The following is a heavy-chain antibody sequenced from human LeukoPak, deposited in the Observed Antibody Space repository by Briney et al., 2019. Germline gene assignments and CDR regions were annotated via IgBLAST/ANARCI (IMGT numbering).Heavy chain of an antibody. CDR1: GFTFSNFW. V-gene: IGHV3-74*01. CDR3: ARYGIPRFFDL. CDR2: INIDGSST. D-gene: IGHD5-18*01. J-gene: IGHJ2*01. Sequence: PGGSLRLSCAASGFTFSNFWMHWVRQVPGKGLVWVSRINIDGSSTVYADSVKGRFTISRDNAKNTLYLQMNSLRVEDTAVYYCARYGIPRFFDLWGRGTLVTVSS.